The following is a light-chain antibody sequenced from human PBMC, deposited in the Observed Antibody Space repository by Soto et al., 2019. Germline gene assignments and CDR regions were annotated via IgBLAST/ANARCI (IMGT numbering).Light chain of an antibody. CDR1: QTMRSSH. Sequence: STQSTGTLSCTPPESALSCCRASQTMRSSHLAWYQQQPDQAPRLLIYGASTRTFDVPDSFSGSGSGTNSTLTISRLHPEDFAVYYCKHYGTSLNCGGGNTGAIK. J-gene: IGKJ4*01. CDR3: KHYGTSLN. V-gene: IGKV3-20*01. CDR2: GAS.